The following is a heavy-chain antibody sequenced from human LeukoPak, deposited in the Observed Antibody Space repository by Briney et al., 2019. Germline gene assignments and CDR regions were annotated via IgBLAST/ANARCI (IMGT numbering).Heavy chain of an antibody. V-gene: IGHV3-66*01. D-gene: IGHD3/OR15-3a*01. Sequence: GGSLRLSCAASGFTVSSNYMSWVRQAPGKGLEWVSVIYSGGSTYYADSVKGRFTISRDNSKNTLYLQMNSLRAEDTAVYYCARAPPSFSHLGWFDAFDIWGQGTMVTVSS. J-gene: IGHJ3*02. CDR2: IYSGGST. CDR1: GFTVSSNY. CDR3: ARAPPSFSHLGWFDAFDI.